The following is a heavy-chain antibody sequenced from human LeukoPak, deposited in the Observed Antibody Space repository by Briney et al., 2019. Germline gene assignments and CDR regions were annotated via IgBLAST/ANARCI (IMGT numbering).Heavy chain of an antibody. CDR2: IYPGDSDT. CDR1: GYSFTSYW. D-gene: IGHD3-22*01. J-gene: IGHJ4*02. CDR3: ARHDYYDSSGYSRGWIDY. V-gene: IGHV5-51*01. Sequence: GESLKISCKGSGYSFTSYWIGWERQMPGKGLEWMGVIYPGDSDTRYSPSFQGQVIISADKSISTAYLQWSSPKASDTAIYYCARHDYYDSSGYSRGWIDYWGQGTLVTVSS.